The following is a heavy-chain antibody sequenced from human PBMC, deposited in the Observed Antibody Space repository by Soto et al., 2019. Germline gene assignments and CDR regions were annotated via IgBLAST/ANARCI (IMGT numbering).Heavy chain of an antibody. CDR2: ISTHNGNT. Sequence: QDQLVQSGAEVKKPGASVKVSCKASVFTSSGISWVRQAPGQRLEWMGWISTHNGNTIYAQKFQGRVIMTMDTSTTTVYMELRSLRPDDTTVYLCAREGILGLFDAYDLWGQGTMVTVSS. D-gene: IGHD3-3*01. CDR1: VFTSSG. V-gene: IGHV1-18*04. J-gene: IGHJ3*01. CDR3: AREGILGLFDAYDL.